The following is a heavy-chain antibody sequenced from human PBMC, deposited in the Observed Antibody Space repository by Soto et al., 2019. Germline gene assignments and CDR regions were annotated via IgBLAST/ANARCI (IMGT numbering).Heavy chain of an antibody. CDR3: ARVGDDYGGNRYFDY. CDR1: GGSFSGYY. Sequence: PSETLSLTCAVYGGSFSGYYWSWIRQPPGKGLEWIGEINHSGSTNYNPSLKSRVTISVDTSKNQFSLKLSSVTAADTAVYYCARVGDDYGGNRYFDYWGQGTLVTVSS. V-gene: IGHV4-34*01. D-gene: IGHD4-17*01. CDR2: INHSGST. J-gene: IGHJ4*02.